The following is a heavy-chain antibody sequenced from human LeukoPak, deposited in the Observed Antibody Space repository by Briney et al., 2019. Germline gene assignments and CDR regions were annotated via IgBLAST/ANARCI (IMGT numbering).Heavy chain of an antibody. CDR1: GGSISSSSYY. CDR2: IYYSGST. J-gene: IGHJ4*02. D-gene: IGHD5-12*01. CDR3: ARGGQVDIVATYFDS. Sequence: SETLSLTCTVSGGSISSSSYYWGWIRQPPGKGLEWIGSIYYSGSTYYNPSLKSRVTISVYTSKNQFSLNLSSVTAADTAVYYCARGGQVDIVATYFDSWGQGTLVTVSS. V-gene: IGHV4-39*07.